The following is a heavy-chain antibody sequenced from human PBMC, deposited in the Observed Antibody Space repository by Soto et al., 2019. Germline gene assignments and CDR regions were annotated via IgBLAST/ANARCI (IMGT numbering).Heavy chain of an antibody. V-gene: IGHV3-74*01. Sequence: EVQLVESGGGLVQPGGSLRLSCATSGFSFRGYWIHWVRQAPGKGLVWVSHINGDGSSTNYADSVKGRFTISRDYAKNTLYLQMNSLRVEDTAVYYCARGGAYIYGPQYDWGQGTLVTVSS. CDR2: INGDGSST. D-gene: IGHD5-18*01. CDR3: ARGGAYIYGPQYD. J-gene: IGHJ4*02. CDR1: GFSFRGYW.